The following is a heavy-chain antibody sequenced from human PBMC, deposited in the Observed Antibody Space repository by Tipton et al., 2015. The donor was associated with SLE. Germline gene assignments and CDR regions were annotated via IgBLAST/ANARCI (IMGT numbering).Heavy chain of an antibody. CDR3: AKGSAAARPYYFDY. CDR1: GFTFSRYA. V-gene: IGHV3-23*01. Sequence: SLRLSCAASGFTFSRYAMSWVRRAPGKGLEWVSAITDDGGSTCYADSVKGRFTISRDNSKSTLYLQMNSLGAEDTSVYYCAKGSAAARPYYFDYWGQGTLVTVSS. D-gene: IGHD6-13*01. J-gene: IGHJ4*02. CDR2: ITDDGGST.